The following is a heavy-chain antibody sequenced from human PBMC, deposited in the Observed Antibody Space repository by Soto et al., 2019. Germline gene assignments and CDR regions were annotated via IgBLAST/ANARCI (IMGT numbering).Heavy chain of an antibody. CDR1: GGSISSGGYY. J-gene: IGHJ4*02. Sequence: SETLSLTCTFSGGSISSGGYYWSWIRQHPGKGLEWIGYIYYSGSTYYNPSLKSRVTISVDTSKNQFSLKLSSVTAADTAVYYCAATYYYDSSGYYPLDYWGQGTLVTVSS. D-gene: IGHD3-22*01. V-gene: IGHV4-31*03. CDR3: AATYYYDSSGYYPLDY. CDR2: IYYSGST.